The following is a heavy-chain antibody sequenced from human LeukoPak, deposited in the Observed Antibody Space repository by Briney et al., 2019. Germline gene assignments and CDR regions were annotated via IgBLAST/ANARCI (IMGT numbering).Heavy chain of an antibody. Sequence: GGSLRLSCAASGFTFSSYAMNWVRQAPGKGLEWVSGISGSGTNTYYADSVKGRFTISRDNSKNTLYMQMNSLRAEDTAVYYCAKDRSDYGDYSNWFDPWGQGTLVTVSS. CDR1: GFTFSSYA. D-gene: IGHD4-17*01. CDR2: ISGSGTNT. J-gene: IGHJ5*02. CDR3: AKDRSDYGDYSNWFDP. V-gene: IGHV3-23*01.